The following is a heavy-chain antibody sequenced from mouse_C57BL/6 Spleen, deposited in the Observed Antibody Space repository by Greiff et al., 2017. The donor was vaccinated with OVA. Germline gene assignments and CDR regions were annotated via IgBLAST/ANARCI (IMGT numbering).Heavy chain of an antibody. CDR2: INPGSGGT. J-gene: IGHJ2*01. D-gene: IGHD2-4*01. CDR1: GYAFTNYL. V-gene: IGHV1-54*01. Sequence: VKLQESGAELVRPGTSVKVSCKASGYAFTNYLIEWVKQRPGQGLEWIGVINPGSGGTNYNEKFKGKATLTADKSSSTAYMQLSSLTSEDSAVYFCARRYDYDDGYFDYWGQGTTLTVSS. CDR3: ARRYDYDDGYFDY.